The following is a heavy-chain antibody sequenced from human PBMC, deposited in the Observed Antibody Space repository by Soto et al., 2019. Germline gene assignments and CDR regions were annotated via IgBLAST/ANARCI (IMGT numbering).Heavy chain of an antibody. V-gene: IGHV4-34*01. Sequence: SETLSLTCAVYGGSFSGYYWSWIRQPPGKGLEWIGEINHSGSTNYNPSLKGRVTISVDTSKNQFSLKLSSVTAADTAVYYCARDEDNWNYVDAFDIWGQGTMVTVSS. CDR2: INHSGST. CDR1: GGSFSGYY. J-gene: IGHJ3*02. CDR3: ARDEDNWNYVDAFDI. D-gene: IGHD1-7*01.